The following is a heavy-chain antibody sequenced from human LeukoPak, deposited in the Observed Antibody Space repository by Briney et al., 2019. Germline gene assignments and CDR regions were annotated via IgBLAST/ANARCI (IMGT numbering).Heavy chain of an antibody. CDR1: GFTLCDYA. J-gene: IGHJ4*02. Sequence: GGSLRLSCTASGFTLCDYAMSWFRQAPGKGLEWVGFTRSNTYGGTAEYAASVKGRFTISRDDSKSIAYLQMNSLKTEDTAVYYCTKGDYHAYWGQGTLATVSS. V-gene: IGHV3-49*03. CDR3: TKGDYHAY. CDR2: TRSNTYGGTA.